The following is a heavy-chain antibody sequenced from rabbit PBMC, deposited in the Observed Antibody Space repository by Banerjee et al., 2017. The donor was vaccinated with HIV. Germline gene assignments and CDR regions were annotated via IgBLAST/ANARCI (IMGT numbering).Heavy chain of an antibody. J-gene: IGHJ3*01. D-gene: IGHD4-2*01. CDR2: IYTGSGST. V-gene: IGHV1S45*01. Sequence: QEQLEESGGGLVQPGASLTLTCTASGFSFSYNYYMCWVRQAPGKGLEWIGCIYTGSGSTYYASWVNGRFTISKASWTTVTLQMTSLTAADTATYFCVRWGWLWGQGTLVTVS. CDR3: VRWGWL. CDR1: GFSFSYNYY.